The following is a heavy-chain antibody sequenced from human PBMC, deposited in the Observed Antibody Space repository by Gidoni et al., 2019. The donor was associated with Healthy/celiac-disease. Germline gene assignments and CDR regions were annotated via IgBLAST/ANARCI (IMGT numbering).Heavy chain of an antibody. Sequence: QVQLQESGPGLVKPSQTLSLTCTVSGGSISSGGYYWSWIRQHPGKGLEWIGYIYYSGSTYYNPSLKSRVTISVDTSKNQFSLKLSSVTAADTAVYYCARVWFGEFDNWFDPWGQGTLVTVSS. CDR2: IYYSGST. CDR1: GGSISSGGYY. CDR3: ARVWFGEFDNWFDP. D-gene: IGHD3-10*01. J-gene: IGHJ5*02. V-gene: IGHV4-31*03.